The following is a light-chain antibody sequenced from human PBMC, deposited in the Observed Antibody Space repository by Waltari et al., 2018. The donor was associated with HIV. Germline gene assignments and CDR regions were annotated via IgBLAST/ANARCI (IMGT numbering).Light chain of an antibody. J-gene: IGLJ1*01. Sequence: SCTGTSSDVGGYNYVSWYQQHPGKAPKLIIYEVTKRPSGVPDRFSGSKSGNTASLTVSGLQAEDEADYYCSSYAGSNNYVFGTGTKVTVL. CDR2: EVT. CDR1: SSDVGGYNY. V-gene: IGLV2-8*01. CDR3: SSYAGSNNYV.